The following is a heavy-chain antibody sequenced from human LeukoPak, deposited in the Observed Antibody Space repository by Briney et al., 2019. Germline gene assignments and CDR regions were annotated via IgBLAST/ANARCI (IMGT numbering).Heavy chain of an antibody. CDR2: MNPNSGNT. CDR3: ARGPFRTPPVAGTPTDY. V-gene: IGHV1-8*01. CDR1: VYTFTSYD. D-gene: IGHD6-19*01. J-gene: IGHJ4*02. Sequence: ASVKVSCKASVYTFTSYDINWVRQATGQGLEWMGWMNPNSGNTGYAQKFQGRVTMTRNTSISTAYMELSSLRSEDTAVYYCARGPFRTPPVAGTPTDYWGQGTLVTVSS.